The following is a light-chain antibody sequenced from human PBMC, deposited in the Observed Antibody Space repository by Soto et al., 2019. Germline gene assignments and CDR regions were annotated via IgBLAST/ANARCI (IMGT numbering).Light chain of an antibody. CDR2: DVT. Sequence: QSALTQPASVSGSPGQSITISCTGTSSDVGGYNYVSWYQHHPGKAPKLMIYDVTNRPSGVSNRFSGSKSGNTASLTISGVQSEDEASYYCSLYTTTSTVVFGGGTKLTVL. CDR3: SLYTTTSTVV. J-gene: IGLJ2*01. CDR1: SSDVGGYNY. V-gene: IGLV2-14*03.